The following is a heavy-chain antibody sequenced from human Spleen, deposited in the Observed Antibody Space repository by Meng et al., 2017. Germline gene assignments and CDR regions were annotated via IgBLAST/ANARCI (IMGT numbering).Heavy chain of an antibody. CDR3: AGDLRLGTYLGNWFDP. D-gene: IGHD3-16*01. J-gene: IGHJ5*02. CDR2: IYYSRST. V-gene: IGHV4-31*03. CDR1: GGSISSGGYS. Sequence: QGPVHEAGAGGVNSAQPLHHTCTVCGGSISSGGYSWSWLRQHPGKDREWIGYIYYSRSTYSNPSHKSRVAISLDASKDQVSLKLSSVTAADTAYYYCAGDLRLGTYLGNWFDPWGPGTLVTVSS.